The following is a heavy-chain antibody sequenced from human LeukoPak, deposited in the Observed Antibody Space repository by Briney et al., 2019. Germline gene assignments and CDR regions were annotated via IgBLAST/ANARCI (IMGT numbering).Heavy chain of an antibody. CDR2: INHSGST. CDR1: GGSFSGYY. Sequence: PSETPSLTCAVYGGSFSGYYWSWIRQPPGKGLEWIGEINHSGSTNYNPSLKSRVTISVDTSKNQFSLKLSSVTAADTAVYYCARQGTIAVAGYFDYWGQGTLVTVSS. V-gene: IGHV4-34*01. CDR3: ARQGTIAVAGYFDY. D-gene: IGHD6-19*01. J-gene: IGHJ4*02.